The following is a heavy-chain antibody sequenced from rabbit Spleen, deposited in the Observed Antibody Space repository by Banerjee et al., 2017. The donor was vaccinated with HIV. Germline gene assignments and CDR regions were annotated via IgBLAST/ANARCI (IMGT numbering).Heavy chain of an antibody. J-gene: IGHJ6*01. V-gene: IGHV1S45*01. Sequence: QQQLEESGGGLVKPGGTLTLTCKASGFSFNSGYAMCWVRQAPGKGLEWVACAYAGSSGSTYSATWAKGRFTISKTSSTTVTLQMTSLTAADTATYFCARDVGTSFSTYGMDLWGPGTLVTVS. D-gene: IGHD8-1*01. CDR3: ARDVGTSFSTYGMDL. CDR1: GFSFNSGYA. CDR2: AYAGSSGST.